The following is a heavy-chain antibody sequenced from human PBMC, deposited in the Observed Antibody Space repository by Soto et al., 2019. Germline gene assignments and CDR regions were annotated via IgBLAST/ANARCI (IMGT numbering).Heavy chain of an antibody. CDR1: GFTFSDYY. Sequence: PVGSLRLSCAASGFTFSDYYMSWIRQAPGKGLEWVSYISSSGSTIYYADSVKGRFTISRDNAKNSLYLQMNSLRAEDTAVYYCARVGSSSWYNFDYWGQGTLVTVSS. V-gene: IGHV3-11*01. CDR3: ARVGSSSWYNFDY. J-gene: IGHJ4*02. CDR2: ISSSGSTI. D-gene: IGHD6-13*01.